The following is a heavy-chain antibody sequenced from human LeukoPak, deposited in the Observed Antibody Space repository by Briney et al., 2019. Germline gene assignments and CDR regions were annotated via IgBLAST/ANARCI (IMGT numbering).Heavy chain of an antibody. V-gene: IGHV1-24*01. CDR2: FDPEDGET. J-gene: IGHJ4*02. CDR1: GYTLTELS. Sequence: ASVKVSCKVSGYTLTELSMHWVRQAPGKGLEWMGGFDPEDGETIYAQKFRGRVTMTEDTSTDTAYMELSSLRSEDTAVYYCATGPNYYDSRGTDYWGQGTLVTVSS. CDR3: ATGPNYYDSRGTDY. D-gene: IGHD3-22*01.